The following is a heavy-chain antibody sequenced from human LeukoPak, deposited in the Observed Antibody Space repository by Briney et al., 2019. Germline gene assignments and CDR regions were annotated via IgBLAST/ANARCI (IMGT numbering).Heavy chain of an antibody. J-gene: IGHJ4*02. CDR3: AKDFCSSTSCYTY. Sequence: SETLSLTCAVYGGSFSGYYWSWLRQPPGKGLEWIGEINHSGSTNYNPSLKSRVTISVDTSKNQFSLKLSSVAAADTAVYYCAKDFCSSTSCYTYWGEGTLVTVSS. CDR1: GGSFSGYY. D-gene: IGHD2-2*02. CDR2: INHSGST. V-gene: IGHV4-34*01.